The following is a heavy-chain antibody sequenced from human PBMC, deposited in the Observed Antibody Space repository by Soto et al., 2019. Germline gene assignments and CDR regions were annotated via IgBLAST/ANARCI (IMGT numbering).Heavy chain of an antibody. Sequence: PSETLSLTCAGYGGSFSCYYWSGIRQPPGKGLEWIGEINHSGSTNYNPSLKSRVTISVDTSKNQFSLKLSSVTAADTAVYYCARVPIAVAGPPDYWGQGTLVTVSS. CDR2: INHSGST. CDR3: ARVPIAVAGPPDY. V-gene: IGHV4-34*01. J-gene: IGHJ4*02. D-gene: IGHD6-19*01. CDR1: GGSFSCYY.